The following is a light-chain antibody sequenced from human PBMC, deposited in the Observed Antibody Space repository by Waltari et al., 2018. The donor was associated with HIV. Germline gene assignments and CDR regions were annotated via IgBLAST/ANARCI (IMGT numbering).Light chain of an antibody. CDR2: DVS. V-gene: IGLV2-14*03. J-gene: IGLJ1*01. Sequence: QSALTQPASVSGSPGQSITISCTGTSSDIGGYNYVSWYQQHPGKAPKLMISDVSHRPSGVSNRFSGSKSGNTASLTISGLQAEDEADYYCSSYTSSSILGVFGSGTKVTVL. CDR3: SSYTSSSILGV. CDR1: SSDIGGYNY.